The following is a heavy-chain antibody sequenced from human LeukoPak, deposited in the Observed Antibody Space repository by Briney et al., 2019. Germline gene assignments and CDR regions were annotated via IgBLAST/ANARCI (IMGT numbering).Heavy chain of an antibody. CDR2: IIPIFGTA. CDR1: GGTFSSYA. J-gene: IGHJ4*02. Sequence: SVKVSCKASGGTFSSYAISWVRQAPGRGLEWMGGIIPIFGTANYAQKFQGRVTITADESTSTAYMELSSLRSEDTAVYYCATPSGAVAGTYYFDYWGQGTLVTVSS. V-gene: IGHV1-69*13. D-gene: IGHD6-19*01. CDR3: ATPSGAVAGTYYFDY.